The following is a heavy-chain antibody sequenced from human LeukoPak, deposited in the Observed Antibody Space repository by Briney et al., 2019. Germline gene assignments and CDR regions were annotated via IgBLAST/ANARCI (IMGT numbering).Heavy chain of an antibody. J-gene: IGHJ6*02. D-gene: IGHD3-10*01. Sequence: GGSLRLSCATSGFTFSSYSMNWVRQAPGKGLEWVSSISSSSSYIYYADSVKGRFTISRDNAKNSVYLQINSLRAEDTAVYYCAIPPLSGTGSSRPLAGMDVWGQGTTVTVSS. CDR2: ISSSSSYI. CDR1: GFTFSSYS. CDR3: AIPPLSGTGSSRPLAGMDV. V-gene: IGHV3-21*01.